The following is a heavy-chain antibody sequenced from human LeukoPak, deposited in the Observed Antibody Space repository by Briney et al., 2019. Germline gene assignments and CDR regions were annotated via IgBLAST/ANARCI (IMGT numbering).Heavy chain of an antibody. J-gene: IGHJ4*02. V-gene: IGHV3-30*02. CDR3: AKEPTSRGYNDIDY. CDR1: GFTFSSYT. Sequence: PGGSLRLSCAASGFTFSSYTMHWVRQAPGKGLEWVACIHSDGSKKYYADSVKGRFTISRDNSKNTLSLQMNSLRAEDTAVYYCAKEPTSRGYNDIDYWGQGTLVTVFS. CDR2: IHSDGSKK. D-gene: IGHD3-22*01.